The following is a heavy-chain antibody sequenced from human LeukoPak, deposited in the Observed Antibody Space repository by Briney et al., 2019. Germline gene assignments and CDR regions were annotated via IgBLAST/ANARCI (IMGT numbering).Heavy chain of an antibody. CDR3: ARESHETREDY. CDR2: ISANNGDT. Sequence: GASVTVSCKASGYTFTSYGISWVRQAPGQGLGWMGWISANNGDTDYPPKLQDRVTMTTDTYTSTAYMELRSLRSDDTAMYYCARESHETREDYWGQGTLVTVSS. V-gene: IGHV1-18*01. D-gene: IGHD1-1*01. CDR1: GYTFTSYG. J-gene: IGHJ4*02.